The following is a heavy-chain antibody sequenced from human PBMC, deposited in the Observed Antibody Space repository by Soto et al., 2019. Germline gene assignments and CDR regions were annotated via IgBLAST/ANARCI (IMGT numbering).Heavy chain of an antibody. J-gene: IGHJ3*02. CDR3: ARDPGTYYYGSGSYYNGDDAFDI. D-gene: IGHD3-10*01. CDR2: INPSGGST. Sequence: QVQLVQSGAEVKKPGASVKVSCKASGYTFTSYYMHWVRQAPGQGLEWMGIINPSGGSTSYAQKFQGRVTMTRDTSTSTVYMELSSLRSEDTAVYYCARDPGTYYYGSGSYYNGDDAFDIWGQGTMVTVSS. V-gene: IGHV1-46*01. CDR1: GYTFTSYY.